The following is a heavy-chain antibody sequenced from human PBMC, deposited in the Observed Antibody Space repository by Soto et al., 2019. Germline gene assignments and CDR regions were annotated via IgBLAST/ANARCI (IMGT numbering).Heavy chain of an antibody. J-gene: IGHJ6*02. CDR1: GFTFSSYG. Sequence: QVQLVESGGGVVQPGRSLRLSCAASGFTFSSYGMHWVRQAPGKGLEWVAVISYDGSNKYYADSVKGRFTISRDNSKNTLYLQMNSLRAEDTAVYYCAKGGGTVPYYSYGMDVWGQGTTVTVSS. CDR3: AKGGGTVPYYSYGMDV. V-gene: IGHV3-30*18. CDR2: ISYDGSNK. D-gene: IGHD2-2*01.